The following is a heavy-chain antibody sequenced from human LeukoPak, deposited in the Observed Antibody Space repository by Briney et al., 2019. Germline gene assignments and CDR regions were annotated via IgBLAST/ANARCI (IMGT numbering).Heavy chain of an antibody. V-gene: IGHV3-7*01. CDR3: ARVQSPWYSSGWYRYFDY. Sequence: GGPLRLSCAASGFTFSSYWMSWVRQAPGKGLEWVANIRQDGSEKYYVDSVKGRFTISRDNAKNSLYLQMNSLRAKDTAVYYCARVQSPWYSSGWYRYFDYGGQGTLVTVSS. CDR1: GFTFSSYW. J-gene: IGHJ4*02. CDR2: IRQDGSEK. D-gene: IGHD6-19*01.